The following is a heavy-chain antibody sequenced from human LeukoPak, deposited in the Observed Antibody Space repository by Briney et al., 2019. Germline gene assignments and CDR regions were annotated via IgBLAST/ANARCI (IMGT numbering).Heavy chain of an antibody. J-gene: IGHJ4*02. V-gene: IGHV1-2*02. CDR2: INPNGGGT. CDR1: GYTFSDYG. Sequence: AAVTVSCKASGYTFSDYGIIGLRPAPGQGVEWVGWINPNGGGTNYAQKSQGRVTMTRDTSTSTAYMDLSRLRSDDTAVYYCARVFREVWSGENFDFWGQGTLVTVSS. D-gene: IGHD3-3*01. CDR3: ARVFREVWSGENFDF.